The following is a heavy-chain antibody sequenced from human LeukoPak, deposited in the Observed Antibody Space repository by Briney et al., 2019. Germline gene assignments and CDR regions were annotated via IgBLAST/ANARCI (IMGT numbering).Heavy chain of an antibody. J-gene: IGHJ4*02. V-gene: IGHV4-59*12. CDR1: GGSTSSYY. D-gene: IGHD3-22*01. CDR3: ARGGFPFDY. Sequence: SETLSLTCTVSGGSTSSYYWSWIRQPPGKGLEWIGYIYYSGSTNYNPSLKSRVTISVDTSKNQFSLKLSSVTAADTAVYYCARGGFPFDYWGQGTLVTVSS. CDR2: IYYSGST.